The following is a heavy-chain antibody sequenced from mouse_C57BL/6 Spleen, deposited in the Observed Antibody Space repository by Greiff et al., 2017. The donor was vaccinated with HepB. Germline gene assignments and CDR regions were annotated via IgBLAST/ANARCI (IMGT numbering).Heavy chain of an antibody. CDR3: ARFPRYDYYAMDY. CDR2: IHPNSGST. Sequence: VQLQQPGAELVKPGASVKLSCKASGYTFTSYWMHWVKQRPGQGLEWIGMIHPNSGSTNYNEKFKSKATLTVDKSSSTAYMQLSSLTSEDSAVYYCARFPRYDYYAMDYWGQGTSVTVSS. V-gene: IGHV1-64*01. D-gene: IGHD1-1*02. CDR1: GYTFTSYW. J-gene: IGHJ4*01.